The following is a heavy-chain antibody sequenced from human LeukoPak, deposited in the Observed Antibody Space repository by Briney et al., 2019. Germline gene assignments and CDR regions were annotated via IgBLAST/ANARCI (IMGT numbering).Heavy chain of an antibody. CDR2: INTDGTST. D-gene: IGHD6-13*01. V-gene: IGHV3-74*01. CDR3: AGADSGSWDFGR. J-gene: IGHJ4*02. CDR1: GFTFSSYW. Sequence: GGSLRLSCAASGFTFSSYWFHWVRQAPGKGLVWVSRINTDGTSTSYADSVKGRFTISRDNAQSSLYLQMNSLRADDTGVYYCAGADSGSWDFGRGAQGTLVTVSS.